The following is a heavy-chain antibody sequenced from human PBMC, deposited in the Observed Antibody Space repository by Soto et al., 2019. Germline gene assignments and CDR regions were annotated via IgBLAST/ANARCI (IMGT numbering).Heavy chain of an antibody. D-gene: IGHD5-18*01. Sequence: ASVKVSCKASGYTFTNNDVSWVRQATGQGLEWMGWMNPGSGDTGFAQKFQGRVTMTRDISIATAYMELNSLTSEDTAIYYCARMESFGSLNWFDPWGQGTLVTVSS. CDR2: MNPGSGDT. CDR1: GYTFTNND. V-gene: IGHV1-8*02. J-gene: IGHJ5*02. CDR3: ARMESFGSLNWFDP.